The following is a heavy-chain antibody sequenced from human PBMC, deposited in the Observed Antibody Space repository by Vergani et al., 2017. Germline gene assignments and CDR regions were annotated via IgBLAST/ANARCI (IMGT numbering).Heavy chain of an antibody. D-gene: IGHD3-10*01. CDR1: EFTFSNCA. CDR3: AKQYFVSGNYLFDY. V-gene: IGHV3-23*01. J-gene: IGHJ4*02. CDR2: ISGSGVSA. Sequence: EVQLLESGGGLVQPGGSLSLTCAPSEFTFSNCAMNWVRQAPGKGLEWVSGISGSGVSAYYTDSVKGRFTISRDNSKNMLFLQMNNLRTEDTAIYYCAKQYFVSGNYLFDYWGQGTLVTVSS.